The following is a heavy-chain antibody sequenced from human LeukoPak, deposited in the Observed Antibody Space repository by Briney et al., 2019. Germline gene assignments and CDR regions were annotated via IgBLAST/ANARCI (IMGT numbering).Heavy chain of an antibody. D-gene: IGHD3-22*01. CDR2: IYYSGST. J-gene: IGHJ4*02. CDR3: ARLQPGTTNYYYDSSGYYDY. Sequence: PSETLSLTCTVFGGSISSSHYYWGWIRQPPGKGLEWIGSIYYSGSTYYNPSLKSRVTISVDTSKNQFSLKLSSVTAADTAVYYCARLQPGTTNYYYDSSGYYDYWGQGTLVTVSS. V-gene: IGHV4-39*01. CDR1: GGSISSSHYY.